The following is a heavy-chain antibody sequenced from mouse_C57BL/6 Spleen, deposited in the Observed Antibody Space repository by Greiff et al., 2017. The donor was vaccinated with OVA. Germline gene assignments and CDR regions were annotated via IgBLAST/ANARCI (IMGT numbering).Heavy chain of an antibody. CDR3: ARGRANWDY. V-gene: IGHV5-4*01. Sequence: EVQVVESGGGLVKPGGSLKLSCAASGFTFSSYAMSWVRQTPEKRLEWVATISDGGSYTYYPDNVKGRFTISRDNAKNNLYLQMSHLKSEDTAMYYCARGRANWDYWGQGTTLTVSS. CDR2: ISDGGSYT. D-gene: IGHD4-1*01. J-gene: IGHJ2*01. CDR1: GFTFSSYA.